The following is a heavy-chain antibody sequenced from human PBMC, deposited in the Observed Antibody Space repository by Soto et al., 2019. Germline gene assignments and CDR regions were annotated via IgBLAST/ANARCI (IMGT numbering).Heavy chain of an antibody. CDR2: ITAYNGNT. CDR3: ARDLPPVDY. CDR1: GYTFSSYH. Sequence: QIQLVQSGAEVKKPGASVKVSCKASGYTFSSYHITWVRQAPGQGLEWMGWITAYNGNTNYAQNLQGRVTMTTDPSTSTAYMELRSLRSDDTAVYYCARDLPPVDYWGQGTLVTVSS. J-gene: IGHJ4*02. V-gene: IGHV1-18*01.